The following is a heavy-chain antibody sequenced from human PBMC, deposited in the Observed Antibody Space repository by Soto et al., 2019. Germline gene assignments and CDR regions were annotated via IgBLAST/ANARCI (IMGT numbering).Heavy chain of an antibody. CDR3: ARHREEKRYNWNYLGYYYYMDV. D-gene: IGHD1-7*01. CDR1: GYTFTSYD. J-gene: IGHJ6*03. V-gene: IGHV1-8*01. Sequence: ASVKVSCKASGYTFTSYDINWVRQATGQGLEWMGWMNPNSGNTGYAQKFQGRVTMTRNTSISTAYMELSSLRSEDTAVYYCARHREEKRYNWNYLGYYYYMDVWGKGTTVTVSS. CDR2: MNPNSGNT.